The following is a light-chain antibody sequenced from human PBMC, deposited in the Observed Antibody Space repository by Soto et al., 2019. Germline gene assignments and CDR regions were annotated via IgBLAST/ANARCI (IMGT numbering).Light chain of an antibody. CDR1: QSVNSNH. CDR2: GPS. J-gene: IGKJ1*01. Sequence: EIVLTQSPGTLSLSPGERATLSCRASQSVNSNHIAWYQQKPGQAPRLLIYGPSSRATGIPERFSGSGSGTDFTLSISRLEPEDFAVYFCHQFGSSPQTFGPGTKVEIK. V-gene: IGKV3-20*01. CDR3: HQFGSSPQT.